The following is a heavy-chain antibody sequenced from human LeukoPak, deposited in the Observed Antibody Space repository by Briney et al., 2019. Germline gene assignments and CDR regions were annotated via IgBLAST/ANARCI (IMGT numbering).Heavy chain of an antibody. D-gene: IGHD5-18*01. J-gene: IGHJ3*02. V-gene: IGHV3-48*01. CDR1: GFTFSSYG. Sequence: GGSLRLSCAASGFTFSSYGMNWVRQAPGEGLEWVSYISSSGSTKYYADSVKGRFTISRDNSRNTLYLQMNSLRVEDTAVYYCARRERLGYSYGRGTLDIWGQGTMVTVSS. CDR3: ARRERLGYSYGRGTLDI. CDR2: ISSSGSTK.